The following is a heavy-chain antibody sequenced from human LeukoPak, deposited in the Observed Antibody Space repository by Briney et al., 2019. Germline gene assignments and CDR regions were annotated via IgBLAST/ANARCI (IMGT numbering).Heavy chain of an antibody. J-gene: IGHJ4*02. CDR3: AKSCSSTSCYHNC. Sequence: PGGSLRLSCAASGFTFSSYAMSWVRRAPGKGLEWVSAISGSGGSTYYADSVKGRFPISRDNSKNTLYLQMNSLRAEDTAVYYCAKSCSSTSCYHNCWGQGTLVTVSS. V-gene: IGHV3-23*01. CDR1: GFTFSSYA. D-gene: IGHD2-2*01. CDR2: ISGSGGST.